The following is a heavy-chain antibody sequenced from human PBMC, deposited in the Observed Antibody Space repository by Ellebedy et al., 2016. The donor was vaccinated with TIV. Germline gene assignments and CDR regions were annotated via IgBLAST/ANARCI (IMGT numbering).Heavy chain of an antibody. CDR3: ARAYSGAYYYYDMDV. Sequence: ASVKVSXXASGYTFTSYYLHWVRQAPGQGLEWMGIINPSSGSTSYAQKFQGRVTMTRDTSTSTVYMELSSLRSEDTAVYYCARAYSGAYYYYDMDVWGQGTTVTVSS. V-gene: IGHV1-46*01. J-gene: IGHJ6*02. CDR1: GYTFTSYY. CDR2: INPSSGST. D-gene: IGHD1-26*01.